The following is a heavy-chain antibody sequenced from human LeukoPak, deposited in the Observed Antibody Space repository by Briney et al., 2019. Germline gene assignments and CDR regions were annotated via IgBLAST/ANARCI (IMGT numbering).Heavy chain of an antibody. D-gene: IGHD4-11*01. J-gene: IGHJ4*02. Sequence: GGSLRLSCAASRFTFNTYAMSWVRQAPGKGLEWVSAISGSGGSTYYADSVKGRFTISRDNSKNTLYLQMNSLRAEDTAVYYCAREPTTVSPPGWGQGTLVTVSS. CDR1: RFTFNTYA. CDR2: ISGSGGST. CDR3: AREPTTVSPPG. V-gene: IGHV3-23*01.